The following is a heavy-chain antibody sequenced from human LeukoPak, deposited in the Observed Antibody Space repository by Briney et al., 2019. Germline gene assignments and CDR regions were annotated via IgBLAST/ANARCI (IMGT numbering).Heavy chain of an antibody. D-gene: IGHD3-9*01. V-gene: IGHV3-23*01. CDR3: AKANFDWRYYYYGMDV. Sequence: GGSLRLSCAASGFTFSSYAMSWVRQAPGKGLEWVSAISGSGGSTYYADSVKGRFTISRDNSKNTLYLQMNSLRAEDTAVYYCAKANFDWRYYYYGMDVWGQGTTVTVSS. CDR2: ISGSGGST. CDR1: GFTFSSYA. J-gene: IGHJ6*02.